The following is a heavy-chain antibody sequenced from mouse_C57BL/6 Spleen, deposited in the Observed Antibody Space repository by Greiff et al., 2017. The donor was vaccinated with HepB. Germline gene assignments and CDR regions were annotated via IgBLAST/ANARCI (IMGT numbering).Heavy chain of an antibody. CDR3: ARSNYGNYGGFAY. CDR2: ISSGSSTI. V-gene: IGHV5-17*01. CDR1: GFTFSDYG. J-gene: IGHJ3*01. Sequence: VQLKESGGGLVKPGGSLKLSCAASGFTFSDYGMHWVRQAPEKGLEWVAYISSGSSTIYYADTVKGRFTISRDNAKNTRFLQMTSLRSEDTAMYCCARSNYGNYGGFAYWGQGTLVIISA. D-gene: IGHD2-1*01.